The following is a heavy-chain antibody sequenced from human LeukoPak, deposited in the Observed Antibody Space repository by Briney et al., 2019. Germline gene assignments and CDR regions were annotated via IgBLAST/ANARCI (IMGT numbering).Heavy chain of an antibody. D-gene: IGHD2-8*01. Sequence: AAVKVSCKASGYTFTSYGISWVRQAPGQGLEGMGWISAYNGNTNYAQKLQGRVTMTTDTSTSTAYMELRSLRSDDTAVYYCARGMYCTNGVCYMGSGAFDIWGQGTMVTVSS. CDR3: ARGMYCTNGVCYMGSGAFDI. J-gene: IGHJ3*02. CDR1: GYTFTSYG. CDR2: ISAYNGNT. V-gene: IGHV1-18*01.